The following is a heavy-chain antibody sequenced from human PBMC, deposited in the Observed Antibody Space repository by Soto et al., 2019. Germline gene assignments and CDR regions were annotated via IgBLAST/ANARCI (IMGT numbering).Heavy chain of an antibody. J-gene: IGHJ4*02. D-gene: IGHD6-19*01. V-gene: IGHV4-59*01. CDR3: ASLQVYSSTNFDY. CDR2: IYYSGST. CDR1: GGSISSYY. Sequence: SETLSLTCTVSGGSISSYYWSWIRQPPGKGLEWIGYIYYSGSTNYNPSLKSRVTISVDTSKNQFSLKLSSVTAADTAVYYCASLQVYSSTNFDYWGQGTLVTVSS.